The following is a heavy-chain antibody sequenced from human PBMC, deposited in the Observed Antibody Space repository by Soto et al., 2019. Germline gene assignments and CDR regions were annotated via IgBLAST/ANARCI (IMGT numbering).Heavy chain of an antibody. J-gene: IGHJ3*02. D-gene: IGHD3-22*01. V-gene: IGHV1-18*01. Sequence: QVQLVQSGAEVKKPGASVKVSCKASGYTFTSYGISWVRQAPGQGLEWMGWISAYNGNTNYAQKLKGRVTMTTDTATSTAYMELRSLRSDDTAVYYCARGGWWDSSGLKGAFDIWGQGTMVTVSS. CDR2: ISAYNGNT. CDR1: GYTFTSYG. CDR3: ARGGWWDSSGLKGAFDI.